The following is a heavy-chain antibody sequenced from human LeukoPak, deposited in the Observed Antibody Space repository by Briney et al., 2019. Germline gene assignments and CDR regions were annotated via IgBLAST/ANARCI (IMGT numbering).Heavy chain of an antibody. CDR2: MNPNSGNI. J-gene: IGHJ6*03. CDR1: GYTFTNYD. D-gene: IGHD2-15*01. CDR3: ARGSPGGYNYYYYMDV. Sequence: GASVKVSCKASGYTFTNYDINWVRQATGQGLEWMGWMNPNSGNIGYAQKFQGRVTITRNTSISTAYMELSSLRSEDTAVYYCARGSPGGYNYYYYMDVWGKGTTVTVSS. V-gene: IGHV1-8*03.